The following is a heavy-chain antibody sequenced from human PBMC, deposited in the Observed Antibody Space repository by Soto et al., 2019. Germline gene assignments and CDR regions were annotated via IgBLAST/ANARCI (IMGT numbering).Heavy chain of an antibody. D-gene: IGHD6-13*01. CDR1: GFSFSTYA. V-gene: IGHV3-23*01. J-gene: IGHJ1*01. Sequence: EVQLLESGGGLVQPEGSLRLSCAASGFSFSTYAMSWVRQAPGKGLEWVSGISGSGGTTYYADSVKGRFTISRDNSKKTLYLQVNSLRAEYTAVYYCAKDQAAAGTISRYFQHWGQGTLVTVSS. CDR3: AKDQAAAGTISRYFQH. CDR2: ISGSGGTT.